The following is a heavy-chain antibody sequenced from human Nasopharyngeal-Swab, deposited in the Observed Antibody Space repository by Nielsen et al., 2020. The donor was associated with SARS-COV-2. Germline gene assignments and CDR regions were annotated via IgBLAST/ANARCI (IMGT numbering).Heavy chain of an antibody. Sequence: GSLRLSCTVSGGSISSSGYYWGWIRQPPGKGLEWIGSIYYSGSTYYNPSLKSRVTISVDTSKNQFPLKLSSVTAADTAVYYCARVLFGVPGYSSGWYYFDYWGQGTLVTVSS. J-gene: IGHJ4*02. CDR2: IYYSGST. D-gene: IGHD6-19*01. CDR1: GGSISSSGYY. V-gene: IGHV4-39*01. CDR3: ARVLFGVPGYSSGWYYFDY.